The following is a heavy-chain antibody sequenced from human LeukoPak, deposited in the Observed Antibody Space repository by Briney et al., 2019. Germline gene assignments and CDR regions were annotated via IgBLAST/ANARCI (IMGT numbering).Heavy chain of an antibody. D-gene: IGHD2-15*01. CDR3: ARVGCSGGSCYSGWFDP. Sequence: SETLSLTCTVPGGSISSHYWSWIRQPPGKGLEWIGYIYYSGSTNYNPSLKSRVTISVDTSKNQFSLKLSSVTAADTAVYYCARVGCSGGSCYSGWFDPWGQGTLVTVSS. J-gene: IGHJ5*02. CDR1: GGSISSHY. V-gene: IGHV4-59*11. CDR2: IYYSGST.